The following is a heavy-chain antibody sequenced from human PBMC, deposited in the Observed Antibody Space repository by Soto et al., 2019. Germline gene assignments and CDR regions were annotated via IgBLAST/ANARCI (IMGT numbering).Heavy chain of an antibody. J-gene: IGHJ4*02. V-gene: IGHV1-69*13. CDR3: ARGDYYDSSGYYFPDY. Sequence: ASVKVSCKASGGTFSSYAISWVRQAPGQGLEWMGGIIPIFGTANYAQKFQGRVTITADESTSTAYMELSSLRSEDTAVYYCARGDYYDSSGYYFPDYWGQGTLVTVSS. CDR2: IIPIFGTA. D-gene: IGHD3-22*01. CDR1: GGTFSSYA.